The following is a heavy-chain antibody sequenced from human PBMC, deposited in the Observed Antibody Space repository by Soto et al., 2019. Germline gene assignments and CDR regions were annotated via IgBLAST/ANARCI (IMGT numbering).Heavy chain of an antibody. CDR3: ARDSRPVIPFPKDWDY. D-gene: IGHD2-21*01. V-gene: IGHV1-18*04. J-gene: IGHJ4*02. CDR2: ISAYNGNT. Sequence: QVQLVQSGAEVKKPGASVKVSCKASGYTFTSYGISRVRQAPGQGLEWMGWISAYNGNTNYAQKLQGRVTMTTDTSTSTAYMELRSLRSDDTAVYYCARDSRPVIPFPKDWDYWGQGTLVTVSS. CDR1: GYTFTSYG.